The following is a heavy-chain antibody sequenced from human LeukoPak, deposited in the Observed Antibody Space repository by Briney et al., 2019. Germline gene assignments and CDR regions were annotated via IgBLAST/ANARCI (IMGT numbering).Heavy chain of an antibody. CDR2: IYTSGST. D-gene: IGHD6-13*01. CDR1: GGSISSGSYY. Sequence: SETLSLTCTVSGGSISSGSYYWSWIRQPAGTGLEWIGRIYTSGSTNYNPSLKSRVTISVDTSKNQFSLKLSSVTAADTAVYYCARESLSSSWYQNWFDPWGQGTLVTVSS. J-gene: IGHJ5*02. V-gene: IGHV4-61*02. CDR3: ARESLSSSWYQNWFDP.